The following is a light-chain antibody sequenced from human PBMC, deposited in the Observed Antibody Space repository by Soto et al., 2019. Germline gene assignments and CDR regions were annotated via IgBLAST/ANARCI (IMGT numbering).Light chain of an antibody. CDR1: SSDVGGYKY. Sequence: QSVLTQPASVSGSPGQSITISCTGTSSDVGGYKYVSWYQQHPGKAPKVMIYDVSNRPSGVSNRFSGSKSGNTASLTISGLQAEDEADYYCSSYTKSSTLYVFGTGTKLTVL. CDR3: SSYTKSSTLYV. V-gene: IGLV2-14*01. CDR2: DVS. J-gene: IGLJ1*01.